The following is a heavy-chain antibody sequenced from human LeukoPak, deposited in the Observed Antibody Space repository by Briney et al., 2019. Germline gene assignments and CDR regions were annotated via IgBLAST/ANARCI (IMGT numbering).Heavy chain of an antibody. CDR3: ARTYHGYGMDV. Sequence: GGSLRLSCAASGFTFSNYWMHWVRQAPGKGLVWVSLINSDGSSTNYADSAQGRFTISRDNTKKTLYLQMNSLRAEDTAVYYCARTYHGYGMDVWGQGTTVTVSS. CDR1: GFTFSNYW. D-gene: IGHD2-2*01. V-gene: IGHV3-74*01. CDR2: INSDGSST. J-gene: IGHJ6*02.